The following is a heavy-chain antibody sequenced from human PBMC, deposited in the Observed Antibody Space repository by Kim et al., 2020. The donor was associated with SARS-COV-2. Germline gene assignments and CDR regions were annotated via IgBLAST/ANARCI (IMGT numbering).Heavy chain of an antibody. V-gene: IGHV1-69*01. Sequence: KFQGRVTITADESASTAYMERSSLRSEDTAVYYCARQIDSRGGYIHYFDYWGQGTLVTVSS. CDR3: ARQIDSRGGYIHYFDY. J-gene: IGHJ4*02. D-gene: IGHD3-22*01.